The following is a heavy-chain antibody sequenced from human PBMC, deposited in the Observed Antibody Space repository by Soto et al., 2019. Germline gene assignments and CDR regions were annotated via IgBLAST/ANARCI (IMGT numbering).Heavy chain of an antibody. V-gene: IGHV4-38-2*01. D-gene: IGHD6-19*01. CDR3: ARLPVADSHYFGY. CDR2: VYHSGTT. CDR1: GYSIRNGYY. J-gene: IGHJ4*02. Sequence: SETLSLTCAVSGYSIRNGYYWGWIRQPPGKGLEWIGNVYHSGTTYYNPSLKSRVTISVDTSKNQFFLKLSSVTAADTAVFYCARLPVADSHYFGYWGQGTLVTVSS.